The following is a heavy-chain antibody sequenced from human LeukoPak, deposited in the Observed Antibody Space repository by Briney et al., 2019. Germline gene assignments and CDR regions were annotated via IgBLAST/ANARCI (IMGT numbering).Heavy chain of an antibody. Sequence: ASVKVSCEASGYTFTDHGMSWVRQAPGQGLEWMGWISAYNGNTNYAQKVQGRVTMTTDTSTSTAYMELRSLRSDDTAVYYCARSPNYYDNSGYLDSWGQGTLVTVSS. CDR2: ISAYNGNT. D-gene: IGHD3-22*01. J-gene: IGHJ4*02. V-gene: IGHV1-18*04. CDR3: ARSPNYYDNSGYLDS. CDR1: GYTFTDHG.